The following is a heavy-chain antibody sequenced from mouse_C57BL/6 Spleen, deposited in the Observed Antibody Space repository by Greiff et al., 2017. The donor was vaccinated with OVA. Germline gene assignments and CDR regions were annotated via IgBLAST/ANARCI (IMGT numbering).Heavy chain of an antibody. CDR1: GYAFSSYW. CDR3: ARLYYYGSSYWYFDV. J-gene: IGHJ1*03. Sequence: VQLQQSGAELVKPGASVKISCKASGYAFSSYWMNWVKQRPGKGLEWIGQIYPGDGDTNYNGKFKGKATLTADKSSSTAYMQLSSLTSEDSAVYFCARLYYYGSSYWYFDVWGTGTTVTVSS. D-gene: IGHD1-1*01. CDR2: IYPGDGDT. V-gene: IGHV1-80*01.